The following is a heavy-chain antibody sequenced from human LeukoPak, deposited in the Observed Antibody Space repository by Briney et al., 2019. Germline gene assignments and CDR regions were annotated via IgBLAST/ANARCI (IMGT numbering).Heavy chain of an antibody. CDR3: TTDEDWNYARKDV. CDR1: GFTFSDHY. D-gene: IGHD1-7*01. Sequence: GGSLRLSCAASGFTFSDHYMDWVRQVPGKGLEWVGQTVSEIDGGTTDYATPVKGRFTISRDDSKSTLYLQMNSLKIEDTAVYYCTTDEDWNYARKDVWGQGATVIVSS. CDR2: TVSEIDGGTT. J-gene: IGHJ6*02. V-gene: IGHV3-15*04.